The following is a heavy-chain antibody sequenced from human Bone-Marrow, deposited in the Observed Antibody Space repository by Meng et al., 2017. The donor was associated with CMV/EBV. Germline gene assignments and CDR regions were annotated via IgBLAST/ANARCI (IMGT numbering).Heavy chain of an antibody. CDR2: IGTAGDT. V-gene: IGHV3-13*03. D-gene: IGHD2-2*01. Sequence: GGSLRLSCAACGFTFSSYDMHGVRQATGKGLEWVSAIGTAGDTYYPGSVKGQFTISRENAKNSLYLQMNSLRAGDTAVYYCAKDPIKGCTSCYGMDVWGQGTTVTVSS. J-gene: IGHJ6*02. CDR1: GFTFSSYD. CDR3: AKDPIKGCTSCYGMDV.